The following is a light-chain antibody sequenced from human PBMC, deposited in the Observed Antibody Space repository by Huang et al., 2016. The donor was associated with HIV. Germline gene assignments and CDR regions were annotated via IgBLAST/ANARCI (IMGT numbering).Light chain of an antibody. Sequence: EVLLTQSPATLSVSPGERATLSCRASQSVSTNLDWYQQKPCQAPRLLIYGASTRATGVPARFSGSGSGTEFILTISSLQSEDSAVYYCQQYNSWPPLFTFGPGTKVDIK. V-gene: IGKV3-15*01. CDR1: QSVSTN. CDR2: GAS. CDR3: QQYNSWPPLFT. J-gene: IGKJ3*01.